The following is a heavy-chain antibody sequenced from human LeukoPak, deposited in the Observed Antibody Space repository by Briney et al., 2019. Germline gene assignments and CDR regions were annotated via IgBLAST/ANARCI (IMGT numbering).Heavy chain of an antibody. CDR1: RFTFCNSA. CDR3: AKDSGNSGWYVDY. CDR2: ISGVRDTT. D-gene: IGHD6-19*01. V-gene: IGHV3-23*01. Sequence: GGSLRLSCASSRFTFCNSAGRWIPQAPGRGLEWGSTISGVRDTTFYEDSVKGRVTISRDNTKNTLYLQMNSLRDEDTAVYYCAKDSGNSGWYVDYWGQGTLVTVSS. J-gene: IGHJ4*02.